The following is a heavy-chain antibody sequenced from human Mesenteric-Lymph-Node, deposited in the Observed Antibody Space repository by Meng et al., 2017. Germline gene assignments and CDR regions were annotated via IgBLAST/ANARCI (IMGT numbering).Heavy chain of an antibody. V-gene: IGHV3-74*01. CDR1: GFTFSNYW. Sequence: GESLKISCAASGFTFSNYWMHWVRQAPGKGLEWVSHINSVGSTTTYADSVKGRFTISRDNAKNTLYLQMNSLRAEDTAVYYCARSIAVAGRHMEYWGQGTLVTVSS. D-gene: IGHD6-19*01. CDR3: ARSIAVAGRHMEY. J-gene: IGHJ4*02. CDR2: INSVGSTT.